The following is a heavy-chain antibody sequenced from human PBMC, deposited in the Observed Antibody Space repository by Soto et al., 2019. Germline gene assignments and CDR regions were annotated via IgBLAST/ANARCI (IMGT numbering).Heavy chain of an antibody. J-gene: IGHJ5*01. D-gene: IGHD6-6*01. V-gene: IGHV3-15*01. Sequence: EVQLVESGGDLVQPGGSLRLSCAASGFTVSSDWMGWVRQAPGKGLEWVGRIKSKNDSGTTDYAAPVKVRFNISRDGSKNTLYVQMNSLKAEDTAVYYCTTDRGVGPRPLLDSWGQGTLVTVSS. CDR1: GFTVSSDW. CDR2: IKSKNDSGTT. CDR3: TTDRGVGPRPLLDS.